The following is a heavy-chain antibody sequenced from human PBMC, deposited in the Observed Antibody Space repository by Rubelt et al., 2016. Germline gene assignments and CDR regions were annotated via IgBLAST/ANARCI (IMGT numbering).Heavy chain of an antibody. CDR2: ISYDGSKT. D-gene: IGHD6-19*01. CDR3: ARLSSLYSSGGYFHYYYGLDV. Sequence: SLRLSCAASGFTISSDALHWVRQAPGKGLEWVALISYDGSKTYYADFVRGRFTISRDNSENTLYLHVNSLRAEDSAVYYCARLSSLYSSGGYFHYYYGLDVWGQGTTVTVSS. J-gene: IGHJ6*02. V-gene: IGHV3-30*04. CDR1: GFTISSDA.